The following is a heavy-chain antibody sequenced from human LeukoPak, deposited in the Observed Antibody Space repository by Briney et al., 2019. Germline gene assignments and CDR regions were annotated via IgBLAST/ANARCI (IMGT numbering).Heavy chain of an antibody. CDR2: IWYDGSNK. D-gene: IGHD7-27*01. CDR3: ARDPNWGFFDY. CDR1: GFTFSSYG. V-gene: IGHV3-33*01. Sequence: GGSLRLSCAASGFTFSSYGMHWVRQAPGEGLEWVAVIWYDGSNKYYADSVKGRFTISRDNSKNTLYLQMNSLRVEDTAVYYCARDPNWGFFDYWGQGTLVTVSS. J-gene: IGHJ4*02.